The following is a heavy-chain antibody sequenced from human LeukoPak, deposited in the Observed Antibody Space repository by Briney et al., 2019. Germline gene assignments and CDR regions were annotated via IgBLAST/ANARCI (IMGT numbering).Heavy chain of an antibody. CDR2: IIPIFGTA. J-gene: IGHJ4*02. CDR3: AREYSYGSYGY. Sequence: GASVKVSCKASGGTFSSYAISWVRQAPGQGLEWMGGIIPIFGTANYAQKFQGRVTITADESTSTAYTELSSLRSEDTAVYYCAREYSYGSYGYWGQGTLVTVSS. V-gene: IGHV1-69*13. D-gene: IGHD5-18*01. CDR1: GGTFSSYA.